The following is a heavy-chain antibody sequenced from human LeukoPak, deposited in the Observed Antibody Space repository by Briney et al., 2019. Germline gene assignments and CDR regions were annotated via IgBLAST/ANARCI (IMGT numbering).Heavy chain of an antibody. J-gene: IGHJ4*02. D-gene: IGHD6-13*01. CDR3: ARDPESSSFDL. CDR2: IDQGGSVR. CDR1: GFRFSTYW. V-gene: IGHV3-7*01. Sequence: PGGSLRLSCAASGFRFSTYWMSWVRQTPEKGLESVANIDQGGSVRNYMDSLKGRCTISRDNAKKSLYLEINSLRADDTAVYYCARDPESSSFDLWGRGALVTVSS.